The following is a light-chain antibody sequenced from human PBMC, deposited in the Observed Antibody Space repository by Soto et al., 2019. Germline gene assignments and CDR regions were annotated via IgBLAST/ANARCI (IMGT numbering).Light chain of an antibody. CDR3: QQYGSSPLT. J-gene: IGKJ4*01. V-gene: IGKV3-20*01. CDR2: GAS. CDR1: QSVSSSY. Sequence: EIVLTQSPGTLSLSPGERATLSCRASQSVSSSYLAWYQQKPGQAPRLLIYGASSRATGIPDRFSGSGSRTDFTLTISTLEPEDFAVYFCQQYGSSPLTFGGVTKVEIK.